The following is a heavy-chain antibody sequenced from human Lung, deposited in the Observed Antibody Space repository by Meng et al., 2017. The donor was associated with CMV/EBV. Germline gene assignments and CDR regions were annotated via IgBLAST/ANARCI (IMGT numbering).Heavy chain of an antibody. CDR1: GYTFTSYD. Sequence: ASVKVSCKASGYTFTSYDINWVRQATGQGLEWMGWMNPNSGNTAYAPKFQGRLTMTRNTSINTAYMDLNSLRSEDTAIYYCTRGRGSTHKGNWFDPWGQGTXVTVYS. D-gene: IGHD3-10*01. CDR3: TRGRGSTHKGNWFDP. J-gene: IGHJ5*02. V-gene: IGHV1-8*01. CDR2: MNPNSGNT.